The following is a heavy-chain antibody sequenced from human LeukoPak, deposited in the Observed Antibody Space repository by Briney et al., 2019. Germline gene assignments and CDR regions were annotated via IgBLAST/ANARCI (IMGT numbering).Heavy chain of an antibody. CDR1: GFTFGDHA. D-gene: IGHD3-3*01. CDR2: IRPKAYGERT. J-gene: IGHJ5*02. Sequence: PGGSLRLSCTASGFTFGDHAMGWVRQAPGKGLEWVGFIRPKAYGERTEYAASVKGRFTISRDDSKSIAYLQMNSLKTEDTAVYYCTRSLNSITIFGGFDPWGQGTLVTVSS. V-gene: IGHV3-49*04. CDR3: TRSLNSITIFGGFDP.